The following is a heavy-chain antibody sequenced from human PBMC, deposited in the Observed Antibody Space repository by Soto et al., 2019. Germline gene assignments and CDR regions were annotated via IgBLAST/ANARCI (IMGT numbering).Heavy chain of an antibody. D-gene: IGHD3-22*01. CDR3: ARAYYYDSSGFSPGGY. CDR2: IKQDGSEK. Sequence: LRVSCSASGFTFSTYWMSWVRQAPGKGLEWVANIKQDGSEKYYVDSVRGRFTISRDTAKNSLYLQMNSLRAEDTAVYYCARAYYYDSSGFSPGGYWGQGTLVTVSS. J-gene: IGHJ4*02. V-gene: IGHV3-7*01. CDR1: GFTFSTYW.